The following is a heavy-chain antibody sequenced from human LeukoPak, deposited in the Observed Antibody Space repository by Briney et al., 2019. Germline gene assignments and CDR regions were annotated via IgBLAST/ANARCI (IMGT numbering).Heavy chain of an antibody. Sequence: PSETPSLTCTVSGGSISSGDYYGSWIRQPPGKGLEWIGYIYYSGTTYYNPSLKSRVTISVDTSKNQFSLKLSSVTAADTAVYYCARGDSSSWSFKVWGQGTLVTVSS. CDR3: ARGDSSSWSFKV. CDR1: GGSISSGDYY. CDR2: IYYSGTT. V-gene: IGHV4-30-4*01. D-gene: IGHD6-13*01. J-gene: IGHJ4*02.